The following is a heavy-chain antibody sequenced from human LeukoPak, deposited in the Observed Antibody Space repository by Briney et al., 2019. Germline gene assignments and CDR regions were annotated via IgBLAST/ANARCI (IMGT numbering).Heavy chain of an antibody. Sequence: ASVKVSCKASGYTFTGYYMHWVRQAPGQGLEWMGWINPNSGGSNYAQKFQGWVTMTRDTSISTASMELSRLRSDDTAVYYCARVRGYGDYDGFGYWGQGTLVTVSS. V-gene: IGHV1-2*04. CDR1: GYTFTGYY. CDR2: INPNSGGS. CDR3: ARVRGYGDYDGFGY. J-gene: IGHJ4*02. D-gene: IGHD4-17*01.